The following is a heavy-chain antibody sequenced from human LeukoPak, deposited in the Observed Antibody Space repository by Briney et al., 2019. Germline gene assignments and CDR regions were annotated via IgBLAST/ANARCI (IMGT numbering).Heavy chain of an antibody. V-gene: IGHV3-23*01. J-gene: IGHJ4*02. CDR2: ISGSGGST. Sequence: GGSLRLSCAASGFTFSSYAMSWARQAPGKGLEWVSAISGSGGSTYYADSVKGRFTISRDNSKNTLYLQMNSLRAEDTAVYYCANPTLAYCSSTSCRTDYWGQGTLVTVSS. D-gene: IGHD2-2*01. CDR3: ANPTLAYCSSTSCRTDY. CDR1: GFTFSSYA.